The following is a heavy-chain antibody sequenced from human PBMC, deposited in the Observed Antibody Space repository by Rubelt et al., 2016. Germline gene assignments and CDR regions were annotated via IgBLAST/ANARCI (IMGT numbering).Heavy chain of an antibody. V-gene: IGHV6-1*01. CDR3: ARSAYFGHYGEDFDY. J-gene: IGHJ4*02. D-gene: IGHD4-17*01. Sequence: SVKSRITINPDTSKNQFSLQLNSVTPEDTAVYYCARSAYFGHYGEDFDYWGQGTLVTVSS.